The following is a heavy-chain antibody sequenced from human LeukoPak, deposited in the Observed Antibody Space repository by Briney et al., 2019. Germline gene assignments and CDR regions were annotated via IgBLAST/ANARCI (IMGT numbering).Heavy chain of an antibody. CDR2: IRGTGGST. CDR1: GFTFSSYV. V-gene: IGHV3-23*01. CDR3: APYLPDDYYYGMDV. J-gene: IGHJ6*02. Sequence: GGSLRLSCAASGFTFSSYVMNCVRQAPGKGLEWVSGIRGTGGSTYYADSVKGRFTISRDNSKNTLYLQMKSLRTEDTAVYYCAPYLPDDYYYGMDVWGQGTTVTVSS.